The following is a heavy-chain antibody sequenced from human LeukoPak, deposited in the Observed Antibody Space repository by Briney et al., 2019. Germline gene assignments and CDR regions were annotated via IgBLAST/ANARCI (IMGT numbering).Heavy chain of an antibody. CDR1: GFTFDDYA. CDR2: INWNSGSI. CDR3: ARDRSGAGAVDI. Sequence: SGRSLRLSCAASGFTFDDYAMHWVRQAPGKGLEWVSGINWNSGSIAYADSVKGRFTISRDNSKNTLYLQMNGLRAEDTAVYYCARDRSGAGAVDIWGQGTMVTVSS. J-gene: IGHJ3*02. V-gene: IGHV3-9*01. D-gene: IGHD7-27*01.